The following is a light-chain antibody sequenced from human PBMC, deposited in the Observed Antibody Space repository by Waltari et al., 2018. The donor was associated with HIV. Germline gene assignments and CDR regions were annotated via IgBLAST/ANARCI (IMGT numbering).Light chain of an antibody. J-gene: IGLJ2*01. CDR2: CIN. V-gene: IGLV1-44*01. CDR3: AAWDDSLNGVL. CDR1: RSNIGTNT. Sequence: QSVLTQPPSASGTPGQGVTISCSGARSNIGTNTVHWYRQLPGTAPQLLILCINGRPSGVPDRFSGSKSGTSASLAISGLQSEDEADYYCAAWDDSLNGVLFGGGTKLTVL.